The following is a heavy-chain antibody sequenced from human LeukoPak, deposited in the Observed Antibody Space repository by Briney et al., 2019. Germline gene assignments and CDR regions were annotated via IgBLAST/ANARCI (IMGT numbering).Heavy chain of an antibody. CDR1: VGTFSTYA. V-gene: IGHV1-69*04. CDR2: IVPILGTA. Sequence: SVKVSCKSSVGTFSTYAISWVRQAPGQGLEWVGRIVPILGTANYAQNFQGRVTITADRSTTTAYMELSSLRSEDTAVYYCARVPQGSSWPYYFDYWGQGTLVTVSS. CDR3: ARVPQGSSWPYYFDY. J-gene: IGHJ4*02. D-gene: IGHD6-13*01.